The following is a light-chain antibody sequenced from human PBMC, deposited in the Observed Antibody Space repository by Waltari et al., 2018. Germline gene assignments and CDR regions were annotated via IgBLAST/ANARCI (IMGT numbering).Light chain of an antibody. CDR1: SSDVGGHPY. Sequence: QSALTQPASVSGSPGQSITISCTGTSSDVGGHPYVSWYQQHPGEAPKLIIDYVMSRPSGVSRCCSAARLCNTASLTISGLRTEDEAEYYCSSYSSVTNVVFGGGTKLTVL. CDR2: YVM. CDR3: SSYSSVTNVV. V-gene: IGLV2-14*01. J-gene: IGLJ2*01.